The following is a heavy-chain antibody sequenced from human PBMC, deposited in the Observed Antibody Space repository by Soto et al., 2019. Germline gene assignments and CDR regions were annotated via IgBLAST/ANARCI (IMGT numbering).Heavy chain of an antibody. CDR3: ARDLEWLAFDY. CDR2: ISYDGSNK. CDR1: GFTFSSYA. V-gene: IGHV3-30-3*01. Sequence: QVQLVESGGGVVQPGRSLRLSCAASGFTFSSYAMHWVRQAPGKGLEWVAVISYDGSNKYYADSVKGRFTISRDNSKNTLYLQMNSLRAEDTAVYYYARDLEWLAFDYWGQGTLVTVSS. J-gene: IGHJ4*02. D-gene: IGHD6-19*01.